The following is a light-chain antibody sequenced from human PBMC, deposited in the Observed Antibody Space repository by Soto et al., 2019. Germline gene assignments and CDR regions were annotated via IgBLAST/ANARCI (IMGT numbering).Light chain of an antibody. CDR3: QQYDNLPFS. CDR2: DAS. Sequence: DIQMTQSPFPLSASAGDRVTITCQASQDINNRLNWYQQKPGKAPKVLIYDASNLETGVPPRFSGSGSGTYFTLTISSLQPEDIATYYCQQYDNLPFSFGPGTKVDLK. V-gene: IGKV1-33*01. CDR1: QDINNR. J-gene: IGKJ3*01.